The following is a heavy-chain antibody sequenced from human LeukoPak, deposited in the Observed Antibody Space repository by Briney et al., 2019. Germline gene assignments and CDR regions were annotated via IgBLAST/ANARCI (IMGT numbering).Heavy chain of an antibody. D-gene: IGHD3-9*01. CDR2: ISGDGGST. CDR1: GFTFDDYA. V-gene: IGHV3-43*02. J-gene: IGHJ4*02. CDR3: AKELEGQYDATGLFDY. Sequence: PGGSLRLSCAASGFTFDDYAMHWVRQAPGKGLEWVSLISGDGGSTYYADSVKGRFTISRDNSENSLYLQINSLRTEDTALYYCAKELEGQYDATGLFDYWGQGTLVTVSS.